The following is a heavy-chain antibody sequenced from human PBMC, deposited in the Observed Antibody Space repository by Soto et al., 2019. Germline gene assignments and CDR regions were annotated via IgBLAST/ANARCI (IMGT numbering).Heavy chain of an antibody. J-gene: IGHJ6*02. Sequence: ASVKVSCKASGGTFSSYAISWVRQAPGQGLEWMGGIIPIFGTANYAQKFQGRVTITADESTSTAYMELSSLRSEDTAVYYCARATFIYYGMDVWGQGTTVTVSS. CDR1: GGTFSSYA. V-gene: IGHV1-69*13. CDR3: ARATFIYYGMDV. CDR2: IIPIFGTA.